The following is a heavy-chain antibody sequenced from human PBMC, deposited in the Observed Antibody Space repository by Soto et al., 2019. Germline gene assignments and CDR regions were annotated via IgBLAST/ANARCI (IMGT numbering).Heavy chain of an antibody. V-gene: IGHV1-2*04. J-gene: IGHJ3*02. CDR3: ARDSAGAFDI. CDR1: GYTFTGDY. Sequence: ASVKVACKGSGYTFTGDYVHWVRQAPGQGLEWMGWINPNSGGTNYAQKFQGWVTMTRDTSISTAYMELSRLRSDDTAVYYCARDSAGAFDIWGQGTMVTVSS. D-gene: IGHD6-13*01. CDR2: INPNSGGT.